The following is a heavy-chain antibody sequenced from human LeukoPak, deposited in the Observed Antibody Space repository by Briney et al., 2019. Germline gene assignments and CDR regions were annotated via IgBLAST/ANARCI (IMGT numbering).Heavy chain of an antibody. J-gene: IGHJ4*02. CDR3: AGLVGRYSSGLYXYYFDY. V-gene: IGHV4-4*02. Sequence: PSGTLSLTCTVSGDSINSLDLWSWVRQPPGKGLEWIGEMYLSGTTHSNPSVKSRVTISIDKSKNQFFLNLSSVTAADTAVYYCAGLVGRYSSGLYXYYFDYWGQGTLVTVSS. CDR2: MYLSGTT. D-gene: IGHD3-22*01. CDR1: GDSINSLDL.